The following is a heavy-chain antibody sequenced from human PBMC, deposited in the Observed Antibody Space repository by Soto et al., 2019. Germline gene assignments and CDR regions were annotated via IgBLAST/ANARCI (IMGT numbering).Heavy chain of an antibody. V-gene: IGHV3-30-3*01. D-gene: IGHD2-2*02. CDR3: ARDGVVPAAIQKYYYYGMDV. J-gene: IGHJ6*02. CDR1: EFTVSSYA. Sequence: GGSVRLSGAASEFTVSSYAMHWVRKAQDKGLEWVAVISYDGSNKYYADSVKGRFTISRDNSKNTLYLQMNSLRAEDTAVYYCARDGVVPAAIQKYYYYGMDVWGQGTTVTVSS. CDR2: ISYDGSNK.